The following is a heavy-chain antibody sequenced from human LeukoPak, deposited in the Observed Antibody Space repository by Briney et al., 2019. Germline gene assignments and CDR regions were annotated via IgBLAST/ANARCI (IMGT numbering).Heavy chain of an antibody. CDR1: GGSFSAYY. D-gene: IGHD6-19*01. V-gene: IGHV4-34*01. Sequence: SETLSLTCAVYGGSFSAYYWSWIRQSPGKGLEWIAEINHRGDTNYNPSVKSRVTISVDTSKNQFSLKLSSVTAADTAVYYCARHRWQWLVLDFDYWGQGTLVTVSS. CDR2: INHRGDT. J-gene: IGHJ4*02. CDR3: ARHRWQWLVLDFDY.